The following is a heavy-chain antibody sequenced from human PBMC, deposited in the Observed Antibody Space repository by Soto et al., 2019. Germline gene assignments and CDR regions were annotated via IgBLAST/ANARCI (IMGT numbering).Heavy chain of an antibody. CDR2: IWYDGSNK. CDR3: ARSGDWLRLGWFDP. Sequence: QVQLVESGGGVVQPGRSLRLSCAASGFTFSSYGMHWVRQAPGKGLEWVAVIWYDGSNKYYADSVKGRFTISRDNSKNTLYLQMNSLRAEDTAVYYCARSGDWLRLGWFDPWGQGNLVTVSS. D-gene: IGHD6-19*01. V-gene: IGHV3-33*01. CDR1: GFTFSSYG. J-gene: IGHJ5*02.